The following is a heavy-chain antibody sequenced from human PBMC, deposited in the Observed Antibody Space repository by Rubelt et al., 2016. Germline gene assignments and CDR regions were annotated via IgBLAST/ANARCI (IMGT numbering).Heavy chain of an antibody. V-gene: IGHV4-31*01. CDR1: GGSISSGGYY. Sequence: QVQLQESGPGLVKPSQTLSLTCTVSGGSISSGGYYWSWIRQHPGKGLEWIGYIYYSGSTYYNPSLKCLVTISVDTSKNQFSLKLSSVTAADTAVYYGARDGGPYYYYGMDVWGQGTTVTVSS. D-gene: IGHD3-16*01. CDR2: IYYSGST. CDR3: ARDGGPYYYYGMDV. J-gene: IGHJ6*02.